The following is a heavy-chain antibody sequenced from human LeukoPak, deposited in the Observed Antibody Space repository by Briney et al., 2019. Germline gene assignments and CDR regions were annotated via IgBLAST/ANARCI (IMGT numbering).Heavy chain of an antibody. CDR3: AKDRGYYDSSGYYYPWD. CDR2: ISGSGGST. D-gene: IGHD3-22*01. CDR1: GFTFSSYG. J-gene: IGHJ4*02. V-gene: IGHV3-23*01. Sequence: GGTLRLSCAASGFTFSSYGMSWVRQAPGKGLEWVSAISGSGGSTYYADSVKGRFTISRDNSKNTLYLQMNSLRAEDTAVYYCAKDRGYYDSSGYYYPWDWGQGTLVTVSS.